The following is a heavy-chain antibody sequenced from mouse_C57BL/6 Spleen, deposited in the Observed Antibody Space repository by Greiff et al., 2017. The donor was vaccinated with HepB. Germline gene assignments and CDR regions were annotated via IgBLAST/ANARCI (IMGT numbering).Heavy chain of an antibody. CDR1: GYTFTDYE. D-gene: IGHD1-1*01. V-gene: IGHV1-15*01. J-gene: IGHJ2*01. Sequence: QVQLKESGAELVRPGASVTLSCKASGYTFTDYEMHWVKQTPVHGLEWIGAIDPETGGTAYNQKFKGKAILTADKSSSTAYMELRSLTSEDSAVYYYTRRSYYDGSYKDYWGQGTTLTVSS. CDR2: IDPETGGT. CDR3: TRRSYYDGSYKDY.